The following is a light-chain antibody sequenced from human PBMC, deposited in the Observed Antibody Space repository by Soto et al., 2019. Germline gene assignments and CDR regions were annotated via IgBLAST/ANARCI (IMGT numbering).Light chain of an antibody. CDR1: QSITYW. CDR2: DVF. CDR3: QQYHSFSFT. V-gene: IGKV1-5*01. J-gene: IGKJ2*01. Sequence: DIQMTQSPSSLSASVGDRVTITCRASQSITYWLAWYQQKPGRAPKLLIYDVFNLQSGVPPRFSGSGSGTEFTLTISSLQPDDSATYYCQQYHSFSFTFGQGTKLEIK.